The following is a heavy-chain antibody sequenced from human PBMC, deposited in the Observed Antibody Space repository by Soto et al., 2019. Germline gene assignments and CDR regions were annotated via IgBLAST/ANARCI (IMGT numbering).Heavy chain of an antibody. Sequence: QVQLVESGGGVVQPGRSLTLSCAASGFTFRTYGMHWVRQAPGKGLEWVAVISNDGSERYYADSVEGRFTISRDNSKNLLYLHMSILRAEDTAVYYCAKYVYDNGWNLPFDPWGQGTLVTVSS. J-gene: IGHJ5*02. V-gene: IGHV3-30*18. CDR2: ISNDGSER. CDR1: GFTFRTYG. D-gene: IGHD1-1*01. CDR3: AKYVYDNGWNLPFDP.